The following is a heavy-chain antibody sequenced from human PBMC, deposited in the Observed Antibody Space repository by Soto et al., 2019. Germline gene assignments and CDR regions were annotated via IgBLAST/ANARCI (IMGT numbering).Heavy chain of an antibody. CDR2: ISYDGSKK. CDR3: ARDLERYDFWSGYYY. J-gene: IGHJ4*02. D-gene: IGHD3-3*01. V-gene: IGHV3-30-3*01. Sequence: QVQLVESGGGVVQPGRSLRLSCAASGFTFSSYAMHWVRQAPGKGLEWVAVISYDGSKKYYADSVKGRFTISRDNSKNTLYLQMTSLRAEDTAVYYCARDLERYDFWSGYYYWGQGTLVTVSS. CDR1: GFTFSSYA.